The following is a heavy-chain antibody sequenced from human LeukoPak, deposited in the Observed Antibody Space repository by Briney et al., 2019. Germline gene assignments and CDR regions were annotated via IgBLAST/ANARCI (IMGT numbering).Heavy chain of an antibody. J-gene: IGHJ4*02. V-gene: IGHV3-7*04. D-gene: IGHD1-1*01. CDR2: IHPEGNEK. Sequence: GGSLRLSCAASGFTFRNFWMTWVRQAPGRGLEWVANIHPEGNEKYNVESVKGRFTMSRDNAKNSLFLQMNGLRVEDTAVYYCARGDDFSGDHWGQGTLVTVSS. CDR1: GFTFRNFW. CDR3: ARGDDFSGDH.